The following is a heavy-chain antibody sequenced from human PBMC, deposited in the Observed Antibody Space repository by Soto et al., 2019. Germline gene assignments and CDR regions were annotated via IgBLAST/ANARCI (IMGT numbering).Heavy chain of an antibody. V-gene: IGHV1-2*02. D-gene: IGHD1-1*01. J-gene: IGHJ4*02. CDR2: INPGSGVT. Sequence: QVQLVQSGAEVKKPGASVKVSCKASGYSFTKYHIHWVRQAPGQGLEWMGWINPGSGVTNQAQKFQGRVTMTRDTSITTTYMELNSLTSDDTAVYYCARVAGHKNARFDTWGQGALVTVSS. CDR3: ARVAGHKNARFDT. CDR1: GYSFTKYH.